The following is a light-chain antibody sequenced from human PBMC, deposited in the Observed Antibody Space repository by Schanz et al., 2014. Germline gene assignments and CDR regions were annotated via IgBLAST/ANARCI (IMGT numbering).Light chain of an antibody. CDR1: SSDVGSYDY. V-gene: IGLV2-8*01. CDR2: NVN. Sequence: QSALIQPPSVSGSPGQSVTISCTGTSSDVGSYDYVSWYQQHPGTVPKPLIYNVNTQPSGVPDRFSGSKSGNTASLTVSGLQAEDEADYYCSSYAGSNFVVFGGGTKLTVL. J-gene: IGLJ2*01. CDR3: SSYAGSNFVV.